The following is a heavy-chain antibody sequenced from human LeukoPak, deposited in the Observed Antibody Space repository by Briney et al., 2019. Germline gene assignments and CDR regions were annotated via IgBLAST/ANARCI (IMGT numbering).Heavy chain of an antibody. J-gene: IGHJ4*02. D-gene: IGHD3-10*01. V-gene: IGHV4-34*01. CDR2: INHSGST. Sequence: SETLSLTCAVYGGSFSGYYWSWIRQPPGKGLEWIGEINHSGSTNYNPSLKSRVTISVDTSKNQFSLKLSSVTAADTAVYYCARGLYYYGSGSYYGSYFDYWGQGTLVTVSS. CDR3: ARGLYYYGSGSYYGSYFDY. CDR1: GGSFSGYY.